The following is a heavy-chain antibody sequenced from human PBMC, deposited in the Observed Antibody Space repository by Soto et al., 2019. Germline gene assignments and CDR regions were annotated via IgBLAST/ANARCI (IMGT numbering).Heavy chain of an antibody. CDR2: INPSGGST. CDR3: AREGAARPAWFDP. D-gene: IGHD6-6*01. V-gene: IGHV1-46*01. J-gene: IGHJ5*02. Sequence: QVQLVQSGAEVKKPGASVKVSCKASGYTFTSYYMHWVRQAPGQGLEWMGIINPSGGSTSYAQKFQGRVTMTRDTSTSTVYMELGSLRSEDTAVYYCAREGAARPAWFDPWGQGTLVTVSS. CDR1: GYTFTSYY.